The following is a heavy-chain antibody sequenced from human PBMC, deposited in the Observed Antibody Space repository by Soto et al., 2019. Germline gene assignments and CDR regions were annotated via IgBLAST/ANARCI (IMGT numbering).Heavy chain of an antibody. Sequence: SETLSLTCTVSSGSISSGDYYWSWIRQHPGKGLEWIGTIYFSGTTYYNPSLKSRVTISVDTSKSQFSLKLSSVTAADTAVYYRARRDRSGFSYWLDTWGQGTLVTVSS. CDR3: ARRDRSGFSYWLDT. D-gene: IGHD3-22*01. V-gene: IGHV4-31*03. CDR1: SGSISSGDYY. CDR2: IYFSGTT. J-gene: IGHJ5*02.